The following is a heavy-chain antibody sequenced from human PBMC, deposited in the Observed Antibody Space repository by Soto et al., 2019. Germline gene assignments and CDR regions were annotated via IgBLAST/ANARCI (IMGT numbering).Heavy chain of an antibody. CDR3: TGITWFRGMDV. J-gene: IGHJ6*02. D-gene: IGHD3-10*01. Sequence: SQTLSLPCVISGDSVSSNSAGWNWIRQSPSRGLEWLGRTYYKSKWNNDYALSVKSRITIKPDTSKNQFSLHLYSVTPEDTAVYYCTGITWFRGMDVWGQGTPVTVSS. CDR2: TYYKSKWNN. CDR1: GDSVSSNSAG. V-gene: IGHV6-1*01.